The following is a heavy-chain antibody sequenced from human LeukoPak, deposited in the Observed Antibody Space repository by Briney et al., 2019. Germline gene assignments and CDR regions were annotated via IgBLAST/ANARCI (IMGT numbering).Heavy chain of an antibody. J-gene: IGHJ4*02. D-gene: IGHD3-10*01. CDR2: ITDSAGST. V-gene: IGHV3-23*01. CDR1: GFTFSSYA. CDR3: AKGSSGSHPYYFHY. Sequence: GGSLRLSCAASGFTFSSYAMSWVRQAPGEGLEWVSAITDSAGSTYHADSVKGRFTISRDNSKNTLYLQMNSLRAEDTAVYYCAKGSSGSHPYYFHYWGQGTLVTVSS.